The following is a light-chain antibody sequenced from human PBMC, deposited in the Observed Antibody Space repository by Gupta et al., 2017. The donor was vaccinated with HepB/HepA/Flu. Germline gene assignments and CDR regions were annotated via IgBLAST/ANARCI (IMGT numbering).Light chain of an antibody. CDR3: QQYAISPIT. J-gene: IGKJ5*01. CDR1: QSIRSNL. CDR2: DAS. Sequence: EIVLTQSPGTRSLSPGERATLSCRASQSIRSNLLVWYQQKLGQAPRLLIYDASKRATGTPDRFSGSGSGTDFTLTISRLEPEDFAVYYCQQYAISPITFGQGTRLEIK. V-gene: IGKV3-20*01.